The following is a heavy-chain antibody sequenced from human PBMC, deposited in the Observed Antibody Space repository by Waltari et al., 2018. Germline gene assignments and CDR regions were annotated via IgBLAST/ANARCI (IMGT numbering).Heavy chain of an antibody. D-gene: IGHD4-17*01. V-gene: IGHV4-31*03. J-gene: IGHJ3*02. Sequence: QVQLQESGPGLVKPSQTLSLTCTVSGGSISSGGYYWSWIRQNPGKGLEWIGYIYYSGSTYYNPSLKSRVTISVDTSKNQFSLKLSSVTAADTAVYYCARAGTTVVTPGRWNAFDIWGQGTMVTVSS. CDR3: ARAGTTVVTPGRWNAFDI. CDR2: IYYSGST. CDR1: GGSISSGGYY.